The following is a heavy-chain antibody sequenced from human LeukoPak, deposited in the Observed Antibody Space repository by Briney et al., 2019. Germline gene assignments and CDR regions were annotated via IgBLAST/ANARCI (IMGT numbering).Heavy chain of an antibody. Sequence: SETLSLTCAVYGGSFSGYYWSWIRQAPGKGLEWIREINHSGSTNYNPSLKSRVTISVDTSKNQFSLKLSSVTAADTAVYYCARGLRNYYDSSGYYYYGMDVWGQGTTVTVSS. CDR2: INHSGST. CDR3: ARGLRNYYDSSGYYYYGMDV. J-gene: IGHJ6*02. D-gene: IGHD3-22*01. V-gene: IGHV4-34*01. CDR1: GGSFSGYY.